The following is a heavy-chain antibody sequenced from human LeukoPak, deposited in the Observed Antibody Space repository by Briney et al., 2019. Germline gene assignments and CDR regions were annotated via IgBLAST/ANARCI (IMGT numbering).Heavy chain of an antibody. Sequence: GGSLRLSCAVSGFTVSTDHMSWVRQAPGRGLEWVSVIYNDGNTYYTDSVKGRFTISRDNSKNTVFLQMNSLRVEDTAVYYCARDREVVTAKAQMDVWGKGTTVTVSS. CDR1: GFTVSTDH. D-gene: IGHD2-21*02. V-gene: IGHV3-53*01. CDR2: IYNDGNT. CDR3: ARDREVVTAKAQMDV. J-gene: IGHJ6*03.